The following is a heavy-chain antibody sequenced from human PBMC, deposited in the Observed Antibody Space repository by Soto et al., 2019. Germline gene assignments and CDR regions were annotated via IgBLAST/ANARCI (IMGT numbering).Heavy chain of an antibody. Sequence: ESLTISFKGSGYSFTSYWIGLVRQMPGKGLEWMGIIYPGDSDTRYSPSFQGQVTISADKSISTAYLQWSSLKASDTAMYYCARHGVKNVGYSYGAYYYGMDVWGQGTTVTAP. V-gene: IGHV5-51*01. D-gene: IGHD5-18*01. CDR3: ARHGVKNVGYSYGAYYYGMDV. CDR2: IYPGDSDT. J-gene: IGHJ6*02. CDR1: GYSFTSYW.